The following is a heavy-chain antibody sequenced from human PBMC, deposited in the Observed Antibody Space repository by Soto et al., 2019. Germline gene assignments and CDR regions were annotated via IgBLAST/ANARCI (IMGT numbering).Heavy chain of an antibody. CDR3: ARDDGAELDS. D-gene: IGHD3-10*01. Sequence: GGSLRLSCAASGFTFSSYWMSWVRQAPGKGLQWVANIKQDGTDIHYVDSVKGRFTISRDNAKNSLYLQMNSLRGEDTAVYYCARDDGAELDSWGQGTLVTVSS. CDR2: IKQDGTDI. J-gene: IGHJ5*02. CDR1: GFTFSSYW. V-gene: IGHV3-7*01.